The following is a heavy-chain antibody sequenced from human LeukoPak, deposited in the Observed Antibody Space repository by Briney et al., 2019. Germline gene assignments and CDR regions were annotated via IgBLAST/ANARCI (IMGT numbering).Heavy chain of an antibody. CDR3: AKVGSIAAALPSMTFDP. D-gene: IGHD6-13*01. CDR1: GFTFSSHH. V-gene: IGHV3-23*01. Sequence: SGGSLRLSCVASGFTFSSHHMNWVRQTPGKGLEWVSAISGSGGSTYYADSVKGRFTISRDNSKNTLYLQMNSLRAEDTAVYYCAKVGSIAAALPSMTFDPWGQGTLVTVSS. CDR2: ISGSGGST. J-gene: IGHJ5*02.